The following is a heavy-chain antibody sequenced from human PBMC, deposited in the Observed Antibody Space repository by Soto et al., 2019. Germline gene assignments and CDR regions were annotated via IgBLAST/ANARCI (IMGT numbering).Heavy chain of an antibody. J-gene: IGHJ5*02. D-gene: IGHD3-10*01. CDR1: GGSISSGGYY. CDR3: ARVLRGVIIGVVWFDP. Sequence: SETLSLTCTVSGGSISSGGYYWSWIRQHPGKGLEWIGYIYYSGSTYYNPSLKSRVTISVDTSKNQFSLKLSSVTAADTAAYYCARVLRGVIIGVVWFDPWGQGTLVTVSS. CDR2: IYYSGST. V-gene: IGHV4-31*03.